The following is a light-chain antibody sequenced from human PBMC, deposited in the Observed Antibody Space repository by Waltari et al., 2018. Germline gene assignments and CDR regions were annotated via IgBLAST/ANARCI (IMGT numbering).Light chain of an antibody. J-gene: IGKJ2*01. CDR1: QGVYSH. CDR3: QQYNNWPPYT. CDR2: CAS. V-gene: IGKV3-15*01. Sequence: EIVMTQSQATLSVSPGGSATLSCRASQGVYSHLAWYQQKLCQAPRLLIHCASTRATGIPARFSGSGSGTEFTLTISSLQSEDFAVYYCQQYNNWPPYTFGQGTKLEIK.